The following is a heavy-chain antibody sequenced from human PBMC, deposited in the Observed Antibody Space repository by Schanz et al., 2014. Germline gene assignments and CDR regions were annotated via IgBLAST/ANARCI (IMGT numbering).Heavy chain of an antibody. CDR3: MRDRGALINHNDALDL. Sequence: QVQLVESGGGVVQPGTSLRLSCAASGFTFRGHAMHWVRQAPGQGLEKVAVTSTDGTKAYYAASVRGRFTISRDNSKNTVYLQMNSLRSEDTAVYYCMRDRGALINHNDALDLWGQGTMVSVSS. CDR2: TSTDGTKA. CDR1: GFTFRGHA. D-gene: IGHD3-16*01. V-gene: IGHV3-30*04. J-gene: IGHJ3*01.